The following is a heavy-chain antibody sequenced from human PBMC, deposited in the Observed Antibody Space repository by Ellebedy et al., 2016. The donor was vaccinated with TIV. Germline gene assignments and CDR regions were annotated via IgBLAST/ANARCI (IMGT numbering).Heavy chain of an antibody. J-gene: IGHJ5*01. CDR2: ISTSGGRT. CDR3: AKDAFPHSSSWYWSDS. V-gene: IGHV3-23*01. CDR1: GFTFNSHA. D-gene: IGHD6-13*01. Sequence: PGGSLRLSCAASGFTFNSHAMSWVRQTPPKGLEWVSAISTSGGRTYYADSVKGRFTVSRDNSKNMVYLQLNSLTAEDTAVYYCAKDAFPHSSSWYWSDSWGQGTLVTVSS.